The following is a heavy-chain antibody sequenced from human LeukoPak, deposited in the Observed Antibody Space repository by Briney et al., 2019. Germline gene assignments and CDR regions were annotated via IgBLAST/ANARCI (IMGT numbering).Heavy chain of an antibody. CDR3: AKAAAAGTGLDY. Sequence: GGSLRLSCAASGFTFDDYAMHWVRQAPGKGLEWVSGISWNSGSIGYADSVKGRFTISRDNAKNFLYLQMNSLRAEDMALYYCAKAAAAGTGLDYWGQGTLVTVSS. D-gene: IGHD6-13*01. CDR2: ISWNSGSI. CDR1: GFTFDDYA. J-gene: IGHJ4*02. V-gene: IGHV3-9*03.